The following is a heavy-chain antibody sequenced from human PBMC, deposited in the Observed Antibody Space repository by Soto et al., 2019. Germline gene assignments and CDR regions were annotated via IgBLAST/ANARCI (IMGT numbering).Heavy chain of an antibody. J-gene: IGHJ4*02. V-gene: IGHV4-31*03. CDR2: IYYSGST. Sequence: QVQLQESGPGLVKPSQTLSLTCTVSGGSISSGGYYWSWIRQHPGKGLEWIGYIYYSGSTYYNPSLKSRVTISVDTSKNQFSLKLSSVTAADTAVYYCARVPRTYYDYIWGPSNYFDYWGQGTLVTVSS. CDR3: ARVPRTYYDYIWGPSNYFDY. D-gene: IGHD3-16*01. CDR1: GGSISSGGYY.